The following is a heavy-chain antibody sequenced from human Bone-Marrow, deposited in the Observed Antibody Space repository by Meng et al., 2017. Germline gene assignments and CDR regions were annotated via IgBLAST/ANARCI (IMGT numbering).Heavy chain of an antibody. CDR1: GFTFNSYA. V-gene: IGHV3-23*01. Sequence: GESLKISCAASGFTFNSYAMSWVRQAPEKGLEWVSAISGSGGSTYYADSVKGRFTISRDNSKNTLYLQMNSLRAEDTAVYYCATDYYDSSGLADYWGQGTPVTVSS. J-gene: IGHJ4*02. CDR3: ATDYYDSSGLADY. D-gene: IGHD3-22*01. CDR2: ISGSGGST.